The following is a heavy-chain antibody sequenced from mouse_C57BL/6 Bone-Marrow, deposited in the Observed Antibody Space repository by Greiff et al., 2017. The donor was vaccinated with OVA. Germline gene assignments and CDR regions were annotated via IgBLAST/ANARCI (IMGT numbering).Heavy chain of an antibody. Sequence: QVQLQQPGAELVKPGASVKLSCKASGYTFTSYWMHWVKQRPGQGLEWIGMIHPNSGSTNYNEKFKSKATLTVDKSSSTAYMQLSSLTSEDSAVYYCARRREGAWFAYWGQGTLVTVSA. CDR2: IHPNSGST. J-gene: IGHJ3*01. CDR1: GYTFTSYW. D-gene: IGHD3-3*01. V-gene: IGHV1-64*01. CDR3: ARRREGAWFAY.